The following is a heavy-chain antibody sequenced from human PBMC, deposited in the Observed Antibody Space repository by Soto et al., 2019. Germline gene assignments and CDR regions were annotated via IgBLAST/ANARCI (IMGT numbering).Heavy chain of an antibody. CDR1: GFTFNYYW. J-gene: IGHJ3*01. CDR3: ARGDKGGFDL. Sequence: EVQLVESEGGLVQRGGSLRLSCAASGFTFNYYWLHWVRQAPGQGLVWVSPIHSDGSSTTYADSVKGRFTISRDNAKNTLYLQTNSLRSADTAVYYCARGDKGGFDLWGQGTTVTVSS. V-gene: IGHV3-74*01. D-gene: IGHD2-21*02. CDR2: IHSDGSST.